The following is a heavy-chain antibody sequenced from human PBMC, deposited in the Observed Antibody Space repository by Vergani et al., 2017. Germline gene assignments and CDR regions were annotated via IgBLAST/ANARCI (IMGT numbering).Heavy chain of an antibody. D-gene: IGHD3-22*01. V-gene: IGHV4-34*01. J-gene: IGHJ6*03. Sequence: QVQLQESGPGLVKPSETLSLTCAVYGGSFSGYYWSWIRQPPGKGLEWIGEINHSGSTNYNPSLKSRVTISVDTSKNQFSLKLSSVTAADTAVYYCAREYSSRKGYYYYYMDVWGKGTTVTVSS. CDR2: INHSGST. CDR1: GGSFSGYY. CDR3: AREYSSRKGYYYYYMDV.